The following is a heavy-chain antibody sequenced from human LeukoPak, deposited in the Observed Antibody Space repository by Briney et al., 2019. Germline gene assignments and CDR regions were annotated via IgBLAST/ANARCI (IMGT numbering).Heavy chain of an antibody. V-gene: IGHV1-24*01. D-gene: IGHD3-10*01. Sequence: APVKASCKVSGYTLTELSMHWVRQAPGKGLEWMGGFDPEDGETIYAQKFQGRVTMTEDTSTDTAYMELSSLRSEDTAVYYCATGNPITMVRGPVDYWGQGTLVTVSS. CDR3: ATGNPITMVRGPVDY. CDR2: FDPEDGET. J-gene: IGHJ4*02. CDR1: GYTLTELS.